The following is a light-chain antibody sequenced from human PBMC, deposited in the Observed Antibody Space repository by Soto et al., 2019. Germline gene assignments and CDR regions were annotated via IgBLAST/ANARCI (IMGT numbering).Light chain of an antibody. CDR3: CSYAGSYVYV. Sequence: QSVLTQPRSVSGSPGQSVTISCTGTSSDVGGYNYVSWYRQHPGKAPKLILYDVSKWPSGVPDRFSGSKSGNTASLTISGLQPEDEGDYYCCSYAGSYVYVFGTGTKATVL. J-gene: IGLJ1*01. CDR2: DVS. V-gene: IGLV2-11*01. CDR1: SSDVGGYNY.